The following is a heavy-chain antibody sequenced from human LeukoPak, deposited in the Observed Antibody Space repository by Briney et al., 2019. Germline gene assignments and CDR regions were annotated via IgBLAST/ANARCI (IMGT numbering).Heavy chain of an antibody. Sequence: ASVKVSCKASGYTFTNYGITWVRQAPGQGLEWMGWISAYNGNTNYAQKFQGRVTMTTDTSTTTAYMDLRGLRSDDTAVYYCARDGPLILGAADYYSYFYMDVWGKGTTVTVS. CDR3: ARDGPLILGAADYYSYFYMDV. D-gene: IGHD1-26*01. CDR1: GYTFTNYG. J-gene: IGHJ6*03. CDR2: ISAYNGNT. V-gene: IGHV1-18*04.